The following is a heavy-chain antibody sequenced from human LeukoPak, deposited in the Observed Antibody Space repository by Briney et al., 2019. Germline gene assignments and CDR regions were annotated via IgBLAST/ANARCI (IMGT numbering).Heavy chain of an antibody. CDR2: TYYSGST. Sequence: PSETLSLTCTVSGGSISSGGYYWSWIRQHPGKGLEWIGYTYYSGSTYYNPSLKSRVTISVDTSKNQFSLKLSSVTAADTAVYYCARDGATVTTRYYYGMDVWGQGTTVTVSS. CDR1: GGSISSGGYY. J-gene: IGHJ6*02. D-gene: IGHD4-17*01. CDR3: ARDGATVTTRYYYGMDV. V-gene: IGHV4-31*03.